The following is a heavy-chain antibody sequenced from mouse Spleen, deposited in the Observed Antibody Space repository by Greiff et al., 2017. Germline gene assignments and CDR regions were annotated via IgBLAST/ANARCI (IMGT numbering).Heavy chain of an antibody. CDR3: VRQTYFDY. V-gene: IGHV5-9-3*01. D-gene: IGHD1-1*01. CDR2: INNNGGDT. Sequence: EVKLVESGGGLVKLGGSLQLSCAASGFTFSTYAMSWIRQTPEKRLEWVATINNNGGDTYYPDSVKGRFTISRDNAKNTLYLQMSSLKSEDSAMYFCVRQTYFDYWGQGTLVTVSA. J-gene: IGHJ3*01. CDR1: GFTFSTYA.